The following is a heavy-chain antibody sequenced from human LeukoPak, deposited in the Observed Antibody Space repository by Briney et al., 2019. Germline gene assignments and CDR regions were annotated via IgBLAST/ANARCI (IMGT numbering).Heavy chain of an antibody. Sequence: GGSLRLSCAASGFTFDDYGMNWVRQAPGKGLEWVSSISSSSSYIYYADSVKGRFTISRDNAKNSLYLQMNSLRAEDTAVYYCAKVDSSSWALFDYWGQGTLVTVSS. CDR3: AKVDSSSWALFDY. D-gene: IGHD6-13*01. V-gene: IGHV3-21*01. J-gene: IGHJ4*02. CDR1: GFTFDDYG. CDR2: ISSSSSYI.